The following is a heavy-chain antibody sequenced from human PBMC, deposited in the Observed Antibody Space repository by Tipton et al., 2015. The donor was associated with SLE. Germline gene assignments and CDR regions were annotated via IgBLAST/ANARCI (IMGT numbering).Heavy chain of an antibody. CDR3: ARDYYGSGFDAFDI. D-gene: IGHD3-10*01. J-gene: IGHJ3*02. Sequence: TLSLTCNVSGGSISSGGYYWSWIRQHPGKGLEWIGYTYYSGSPYYNPSLKGRVTISLDMSKNQFSLRLSSVTAADTAVYYCARDYYGSGFDAFDIWGQGTMVTVSS. CDR2: TYYSGSP. CDR1: GGSISSGGYY. V-gene: IGHV4-31*03.